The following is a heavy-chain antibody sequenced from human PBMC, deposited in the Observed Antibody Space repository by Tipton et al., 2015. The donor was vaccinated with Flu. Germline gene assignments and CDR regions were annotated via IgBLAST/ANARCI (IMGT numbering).Heavy chain of an antibody. CDR3: ARSDWYGMDV. CDR1: GGSISSYY. D-gene: IGHD3-9*01. V-gene: IGHV4-59*01. Sequence: TLSLTCTVSGGSISSYYWSRIRQPPGKGLEWIGYIYYSGSTNYNPSLKSRVTISVDTTKNQFSLKLSSVTAADTAVYYCARSDWYGMDVWGQGTTVTVSS. J-gene: IGHJ6*02. CDR2: IYYSGST.